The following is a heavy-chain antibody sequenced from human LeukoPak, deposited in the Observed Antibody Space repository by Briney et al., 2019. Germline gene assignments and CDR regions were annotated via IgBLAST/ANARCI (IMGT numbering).Heavy chain of an antibody. CDR2: IYHSGST. J-gene: IGHJ3*02. CDR3: ARDEDYYDSSGPKGGGAFDI. CDR1: GYSISSGYY. D-gene: IGHD3-22*01. Sequence: SETLSLTCTVSGYSISSGYYWGWIRQPPGKGLEWIGSIYHSGSTYYNPSLKSRVTISVDTSKNQFSLKLSSVTAADTAVYYCARDEDYYDSSGPKGGGAFDIWGQGTMVTVSS. V-gene: IGHV4-38-2*02.